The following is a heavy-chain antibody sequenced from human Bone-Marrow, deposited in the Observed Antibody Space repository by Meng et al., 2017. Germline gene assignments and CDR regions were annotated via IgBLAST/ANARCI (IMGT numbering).Heavy chain of an antibody. CDR2: ISAYNGNT. CDR3: ASSAAGTVQYFQH. D-gene: IGHD6-13*01. Sequence: QVHRVQSGAEVKKPGAAVKVSCKASGYTFTSYGISWVRQAPGQGLEWMGWISAYNGNTTYAQTLQGRVTMTTDTSTSTAYMELRSLRSDDTAVYYCASSAAGTVQYFQHWGQGTLVTVSS. V-gene: IGHV1-18*01. J-gene: IGHJ1*01. CDR1: GYTFTSYG.